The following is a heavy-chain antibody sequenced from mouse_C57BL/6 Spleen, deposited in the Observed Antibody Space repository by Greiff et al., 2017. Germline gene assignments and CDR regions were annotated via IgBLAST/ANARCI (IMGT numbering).Heavy chain of an antibody. D-gene: IGHD1-1*01. CDR3: ARAGEVYGSSYVDDIDY. CDR1: GYTFTSYW. J-gene: IGHJ2*02. V-gene: IGHV1-7*01. Sequence: VQLQQSGAELAKPGASVKLSCKASGYTFTSYWMHWVKQRPGQGLEWIGYINPSNGYTKYNQKFNDKATLTADKSSSTAYMQLSSLTYEDSSVYYCARAGEVYGSSYVDDIDYWGQGTSLTVSS. CDR2: INPSNGYT.